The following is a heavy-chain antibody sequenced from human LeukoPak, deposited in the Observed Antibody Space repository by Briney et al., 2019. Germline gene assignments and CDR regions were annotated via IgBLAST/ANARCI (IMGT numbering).Heavy chain of an antibody. CDR3: ARVRYSGFYFDY. V-gene: IGHV3-11*04. CDR1: GFTFSDYY. Sequence: GGSLRLSCAASGFTFSDYYMTWIRQAPGKGLEWVSYISSSGSTLYYADSVKGRFTISRDNAKNSLYLQMNSLRAEDTALYNCARVRYSGFYFDYWGQGTLVTVSS. D-gene: IGHD3-9*01. J-gene: IGHJ4*02. CDR2: ISSSGSTL.